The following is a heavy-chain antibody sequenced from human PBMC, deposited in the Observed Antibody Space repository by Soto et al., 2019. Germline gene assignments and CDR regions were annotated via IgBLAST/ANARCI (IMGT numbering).Heavy chain of an antibody. Sequence: SETLSLTCTVSGGAVSSGSFYWSWIRRPPGKGLEWIGYFYDSGSTNYNPSLRSRVTMSVDTSKNQFSLKLSSVTAADTAVYYCAASAPPATNYYYAMDVWGQGTTVTVSS. CDR2: FYDSGST. V-gene: IGHV4-61*01. D-gene: IGHD5-12*01. CDR3: AASAPPATNYYYAMDV. J-gene: IGHJ6*02. CDR1: GGAVSSGSFY.